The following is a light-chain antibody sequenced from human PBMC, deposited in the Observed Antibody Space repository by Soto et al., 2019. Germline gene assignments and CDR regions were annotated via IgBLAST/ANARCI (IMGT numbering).Light chain of an antibody. CDR2: GAS. V-gene: IGKV3-15*01. J-gene: IGKJ1*01. CDR3: QQYNNWPPTWT. CDR1: QSVNSN. Sequence: EIVMTQSPATLSVSPGERATLSCRASQSVNSNLAWYQQKPGQAPRLLIYGASTMATGIPYRFSGSRSGTEFTLTISSMQSEDFAVYYCQQYNNWPPTWTFGQGTNVEIK.